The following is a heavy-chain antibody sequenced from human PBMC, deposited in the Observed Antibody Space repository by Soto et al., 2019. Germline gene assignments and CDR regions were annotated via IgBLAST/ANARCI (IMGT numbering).Heavy chain of an antibody. CDR1: GGSISSSSYY. CDR3: ASSITIFGVVNIGFDY. V-gene: IGHV4-39*01. CDR2: IYYSGST. J-gene: IGHJ4*02. Sequence: SETLSLTCTVSGGSISSSSYYWGWIRQPPGKGLEWIGSIYYSGSTYYNPSLKSRVTISVDTSKNQFSLKLSSVTAADTAVYYCASSITIFGVVNIGFDYWGQGTLVTVSS. D-gene: IGHD3-3*01.